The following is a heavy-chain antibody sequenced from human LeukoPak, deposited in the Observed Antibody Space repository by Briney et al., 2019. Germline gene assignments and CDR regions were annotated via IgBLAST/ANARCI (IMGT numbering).Heavy chain of an antibody. CDR1: GYSISSASY. J-gene: IGHJ4*02. CDR3: ARPISSQGYFGVVID. Sequence: SETLSLTCAVSGYSISSASYWGWIRQPPGKGLEWIGNIYHSGSPYYNPSLKSRVTISVDTSKNQFSLKLSSVTAADTAVYYCARPISSQGYFGVVIDWGQGTLVTVSS. V-gene: IGHV4-38-2*01. D-gene: IGHD3-3*01. CDR2: IYHSGSP.